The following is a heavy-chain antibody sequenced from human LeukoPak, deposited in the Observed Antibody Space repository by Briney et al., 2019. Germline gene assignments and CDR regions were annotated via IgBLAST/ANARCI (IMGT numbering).Heavy chain of an antibody. D-gene: IGHD6-19*01. CDR1: GDSVSSSSAA. CDR2: TYYRSKWYN. CDR3: TRVVAGAFDH. Sequence: SQTLSLTRAISGDSVSSSSAAWNWIRQSPSRGLEWLGKTYYRSKWYNEYAVSVKSRVTIDPDTSKNQFSLQLNSVTPEDTAVYYCTRVVAGAFDHWGQGTLVTVSS. V-gene: IGHV6-1*01. J-gene: IGHJ4*02.